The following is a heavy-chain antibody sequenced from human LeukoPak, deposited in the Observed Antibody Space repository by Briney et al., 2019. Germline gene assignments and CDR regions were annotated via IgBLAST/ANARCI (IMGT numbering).Heavy chain of an antibody. CDR2: ISRSSGTI. CDR1: GFSFSNYA. Sequence: GGSLRLSCAASGFSFSNYAMTWVRQGPGKGLEWVSSISRSSGTIYYADSVKGRFTISRDNSKNTLYLQMSNLRADDTAVYYCAKGGGYRTTKYCFDYWGQGSLVTVSS. CDR3: AKGGGYRTTKYCFDY. V-gene: IGHV3-23*01. J-gene: IGHJ4*02. D-gene: IGHD1-7*01.